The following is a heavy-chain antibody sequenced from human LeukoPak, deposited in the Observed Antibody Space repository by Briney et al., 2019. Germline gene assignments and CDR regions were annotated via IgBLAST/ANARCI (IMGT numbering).Heavy chain of an antibody. J-gene: IGHJ5*02. D-gene: IGHD1-26*01. V-gene: IGHV3-73*01. Sequence: GGSLRLSRAASGFTFSGSAIHWVRQSSGKGLEWVGQIDKKDKGYATATAYAASVKGRFTISRDDSINTAYLQMKSLKTEDTALYYCTRDSGTYNWFDPWGQGPWSPSPQ. CDR1: GFTFSGSA. CDR3: TRDSGTYNWFDP. CDR2: IDKKDKGYATAT.